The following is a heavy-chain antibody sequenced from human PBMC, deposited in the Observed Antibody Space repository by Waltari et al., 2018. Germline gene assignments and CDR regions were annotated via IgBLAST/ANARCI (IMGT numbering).Heavy chain of an antibody. J-gene: IGHJ6*03. V-gene: IGHV1-69*12. D-gene: IGHD3-9*01. CDR1: GGTFSSYA. Sequence: QVQLVQSGAEVKKPGSSVKVSCKASGGTFSSYAISWVRQDPGQGLEWMGGIIPIFGTANYAQKFQGRVTITADESTSTAYMELSSLRSEDTAVYYCARGYYDILTGPSYYYYYMDVWGKGTTVTISS. CDR3: ARGYYDILTGPSYYYYYMDV. CDR2: IIPIFGTA.